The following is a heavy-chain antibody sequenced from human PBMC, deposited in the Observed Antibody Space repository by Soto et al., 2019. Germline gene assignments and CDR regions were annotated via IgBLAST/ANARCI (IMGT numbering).Heavy chain of an antibody. CDR3: ARSQDIVVVPATIKPYYMDV. D-gene: IGHD2-2*01. V-gene: IGHV3-66*01. Sequence: GGSLRLSCAASGFTFSSSWMHWVRQAPGKGLVWVSRVSGGSTYYADSVKGRFTISRDNSKNTLYLQMNSLRAEDTAVYYCARSQDIVVVPATIKPYYMDVWGKGTTVTVSS. J-gene: IGHJ6*03. CDR2: VSGGST. CDR1: GFTFSSSW.